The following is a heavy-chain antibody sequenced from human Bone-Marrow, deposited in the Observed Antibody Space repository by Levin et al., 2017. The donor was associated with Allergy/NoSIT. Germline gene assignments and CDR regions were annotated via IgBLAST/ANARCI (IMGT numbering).Heavy chain of an antibody. CDR1: GFTFSSYG. CDR3: AKANWNYEYYFDY. V-gene: IGHV3-30*18. Sequence: GGSLRLSCAASGFTFSSYGMHWVRQAPGKGLELVAVISYDGSNKYYADSVKGRFTISRDNSKNTLYLQMNSLRAEDTAVYYCAKANWNYEYYFDYWGQGTLVTVSS. CDR2: ISYDGSNK. D-gene: IGHD1-7*01. J-gene: IGHJ4*02.